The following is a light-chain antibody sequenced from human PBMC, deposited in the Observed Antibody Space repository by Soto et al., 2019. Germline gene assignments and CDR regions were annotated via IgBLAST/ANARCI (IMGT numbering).Light chain of an antibody. CDR1: SSDVGGYNY. V-gene: IGLV2-14*01. J-gene: IGLJ3*02. CDR2: EVS. CDR3: SSYTSSSTQV. Sequence: QSVLTQPASVSGSPGQSITISCTGTSSDVGGYNYVSWYQQYPGKVPKLMIYEVSNRPSGVSNRFSGSKSGNTASLTISGLQTEDEADYYCSSYTSSSTQVFGAGTKVTVL.